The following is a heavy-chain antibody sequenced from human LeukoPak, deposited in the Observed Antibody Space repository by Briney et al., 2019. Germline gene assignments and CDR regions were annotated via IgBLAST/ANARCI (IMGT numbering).Heavy chain of an antibody. CDR2: INAGNGNT. Sequence: GASVKVSCKASGYTFTSYAMHWVRQAPGQRLEWMGWINAGNGNTKYSQKFQGRVTITRDTSASTAYMELSSLRSEDTAVYYCAREGRYSGYDGSAGDCWGQGTLVTVSS. CDR1: GYTFTSYA. CDR3: AREGRYSGYDGSAGDC. D-gene: IGHD5-12*01. J-gene: IGHJ4*02. V-gene: IGHV1-3*01.